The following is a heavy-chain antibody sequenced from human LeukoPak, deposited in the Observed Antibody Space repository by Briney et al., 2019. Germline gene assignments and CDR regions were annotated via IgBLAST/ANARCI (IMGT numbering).Heavy chain of an antibody. CDR1: GYSFTSYW. V-gene: IGHV5-51*01. D-gene: IGHD5-18*01. CDR2: IYPGDSDT. J-gene: IGHJ4*02. CDR3: ARRGYTYAYDY. Sequence: GESLKISCKGSGYSFTSYWIAWVRQMPEQGLEWMGTIYPGDSDTRYSPSFQGQVTISADKSMSTAYLQWSSLRASDTAMYYCARRGYTYAYDYWGQGTLVTVSS.